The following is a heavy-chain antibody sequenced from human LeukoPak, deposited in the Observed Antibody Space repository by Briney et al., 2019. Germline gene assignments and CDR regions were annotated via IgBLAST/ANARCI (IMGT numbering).Heavy chain of an antibody. Sequence: PSETLSLTCTVSGGSISSYYWSWIRQSPGKGLECIGYIYYSGSTNYNPSLKSRVTISVDTSKNQFSLKLSSVTAADTAVYYCARGGSYFSFDYWGQGTLVTVSS. V-gene: IGHV4-59*01. CDR1: GGSISSYY. CDR2: IYYSGST. D-gene: IGHD1-26*01. J-gene: IGHJ4*02. CDR3: ARGGSYFSFDY.